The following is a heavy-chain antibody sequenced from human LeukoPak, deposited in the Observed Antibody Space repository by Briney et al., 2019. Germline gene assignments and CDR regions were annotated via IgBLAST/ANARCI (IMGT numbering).Heavy chain of an antibody. CDR1: GYTFTGYY. D-gene: IGHD2-15*01. CDR3: ARGYCSGGSCYPGWFDP. V-gene: IGHV1-2*02. J-gene: IGHJ5*02. CDR2: INPNSGST. Sequence: ASVKVSCKASGYTFTGYYMHWLRQAPGQGLEWMGWINPNSGSTNYAQKFQGRVTMTRDTSISTAYMELSRLRSDDTAVYYCARGYCSGGSCYPGWFDPWGQGTLVTVSS.